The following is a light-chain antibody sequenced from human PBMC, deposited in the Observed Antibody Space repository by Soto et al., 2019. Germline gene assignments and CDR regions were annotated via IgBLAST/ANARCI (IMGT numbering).Light chain of an antibody. CDR3: QQYGFSYRA. CDR1: QSVSSTY. V-gene: IGKV3-20*01. CDR2: GAS. J-gene: IGKJ1*01. Sequence: EILLTQSPGTLSSSPGERVTLSCRASQSVSSTYLSWYQLKPGQAPRLLIYGASTRATGIPDRFSGSGSGTDFTLTISRLEPEDFAVYYCQQYGFSYRAFGQGTKA.